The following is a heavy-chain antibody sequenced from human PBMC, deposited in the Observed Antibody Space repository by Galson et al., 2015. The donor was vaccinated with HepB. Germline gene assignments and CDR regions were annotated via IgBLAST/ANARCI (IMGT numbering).Heavy chain of an antibody. CDR2: ISAYNGNT. CDR1: GYTFTSYG. D-gene: IGHD3-22*01. V-gene: IGHV1-18*04. J-gene: IGHJ4*02. CDR3: ARDNYDSSGYYFFPDY. Sequence: SVKVSCKASGYTFTSYGISWVRQAPGQGLEWMGWISAYNGNTNYAQKLQGRVTMTTDTSTSTAYMELRSLRSDDTAVYYCARDNYDSSGYYFFPDYWGQGTLVTVSS.